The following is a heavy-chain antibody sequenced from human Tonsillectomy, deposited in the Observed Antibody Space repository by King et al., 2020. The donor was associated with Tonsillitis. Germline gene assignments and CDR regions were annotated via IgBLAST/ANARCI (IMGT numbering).Heavy chain of an antibody. J-gene: IGHJ4*02. CDR3: ARGECSGCSCYLG. D-gene: IGHD2-15*01. CDR2: IYHSGST. V-gene: IGHV4-38-2*01. CDR1: GYSISSGYY. Sequence: VQLQESGPGLVKPSETLSLTCAVSGYSISSGYYWAWIRQPPGKGLEWIGSIYHSGSTYYNPSLKSRVTISEDTSKNQFSLRLNSVTAADTAVYYCARGECSGCSCYLGWGQGTLVTVSS.